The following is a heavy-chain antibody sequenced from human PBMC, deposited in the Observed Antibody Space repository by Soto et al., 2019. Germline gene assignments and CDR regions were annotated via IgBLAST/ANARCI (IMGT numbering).Heavy chain of an antibody. J-gene: IGHJ4*02. V-gene: IGHV4-39*01. CDR3: ARLATTVSTPNY. CDR2: IHYRGST. Sequence: SETLSLTCAVSGGSVSVDSYYWAWIRQPPGKGLEWIATIHYRGSTYYATSLKSRVTISIDTSKNQFSLMLASVTATDTAFYYCARLATTVSTPNYWGQGTLVTVSS. CDR1: GGSVSVDSYY. D-gene: IGHD4-17*01.